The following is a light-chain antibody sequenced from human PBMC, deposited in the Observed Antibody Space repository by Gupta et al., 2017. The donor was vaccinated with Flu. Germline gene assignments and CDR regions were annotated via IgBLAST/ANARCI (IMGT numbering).Light chain of an antibody. CDR2: SAS. J-gene: IGKJ4*01. Sequence: AIQMTQSPSSLSASIGDRVTISCRASQGIRHEVGWYQQKPGKAPKILIHSASRSESGVPSRCSGTGSDTDFTLTSSGDQPEDFATYCCQQKSNYPHTFGGGTKVEIK. CDR3: QQKSNYPHT. V-gene: IGKV1-6*02. CDR1: QGIRHE.